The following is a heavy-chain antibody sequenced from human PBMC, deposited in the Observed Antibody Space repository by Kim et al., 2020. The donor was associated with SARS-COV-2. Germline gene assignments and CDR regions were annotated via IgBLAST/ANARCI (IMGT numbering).Heavy chain of an antibody. J-gene: IGHJ6*02. CDR3: ARVRYRSSWYSYYYGMDV. V-gene: IGHV1-69*13. CDR1: GGTFSSYA. D-gene: IGHD6-13*01. Sequence: SVKVSCKASGGTFSSYAISWVRQAPGQGLEWMGGIIPIFGTANYAQKFQGRVTITADESTSTAYMELSSLRSEDTAVYYCARVRYRSSWYSYYYGMDVWGQGTTVTVSS. CDR2: IIPIFGTA.